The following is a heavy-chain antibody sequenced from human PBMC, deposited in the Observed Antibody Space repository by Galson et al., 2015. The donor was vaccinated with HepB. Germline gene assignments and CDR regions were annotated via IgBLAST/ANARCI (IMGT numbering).Heavy chain of an antibody. V-gene: IGHV3-7*03. CDR2: INQDGSDK. Sequence: SLRLSCAASGFIFTNHWMSWVRQAPGKGLEWVANINQDGSDKYSVDSVKGRFAISRDNTKKSLYLQMSSLRAEDTAVYYCARERSYFRDSFDIWGQGTVVTVSS. D-gene: IGHD1-26*01. J-gene: IGHJ3*02. CDR3: ARERSYFRDSFDI. CDR1: GFIFTNHW.